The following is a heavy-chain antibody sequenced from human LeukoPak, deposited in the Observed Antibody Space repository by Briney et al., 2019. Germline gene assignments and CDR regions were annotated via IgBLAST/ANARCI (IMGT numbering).Heavy chain of an antibody. D-gene: IGHD5-12*01. CDR1: NGSFNGGNYY. CDR2: VYYTGTT. Sequence: SETLTLTCTVSNGSFNGGNYYWSWIRQPPGKGLEWIGYVYYTGTTKYSPSLKSRVTISLDTSKNQFSLKLSSVTAADTALYYCATPTRGYSYGFDLWGQGTLVTVSS. J-gene: IGHJ4*01. CDR3: ATPTRGYSYGFDL. V-gene: IGHV4-61*01.